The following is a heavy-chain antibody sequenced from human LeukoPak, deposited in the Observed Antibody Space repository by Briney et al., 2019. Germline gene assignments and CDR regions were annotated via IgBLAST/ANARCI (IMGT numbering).Heavy chain of an antibody. CDR3: ATASGIYDFWSGYTSSQSLIDY. J-gene: IGHJ4*02. D-gene: IGHD3-3*01. Sequence: ASVKVSCKVSGYTLTELSMHWVRQAPGKGLEWMGGFDPEDGETIYAQKFQGRVTMTEDTSTDTAYMELSSLRSEDTAVYYCATASGIYDFWSGYTSSQSLIDYWGQGTLVTVSS. CDR2: FDPEDGET. CDR1: GYTLTELS. V-gene: IGHV1-24*01.